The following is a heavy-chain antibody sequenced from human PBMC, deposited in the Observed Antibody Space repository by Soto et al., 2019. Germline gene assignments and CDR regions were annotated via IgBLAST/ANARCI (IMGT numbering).Heavy chain of an antibody. D-gene: IGHD6-19*01. CDR2: IIPIVGTV. Sequence: QVQLVQSGAEVKKPGSSVKVSCKASGGTFSNYNISWVRQDPRQGLEWVGGIIPIVGTVISAQKIQGRVTLTADKSTTTAYMELSGLRSEDTAVYYCATGEGPRAVAGSLYYYGMAVWGQGTAVTVS. V-gene: IGHV1-69*06. J-gene: IGHJ6*02. CDR1: GGTFSNYN. CDR3: ATGEGPRAVAGSLYYYGMAV.